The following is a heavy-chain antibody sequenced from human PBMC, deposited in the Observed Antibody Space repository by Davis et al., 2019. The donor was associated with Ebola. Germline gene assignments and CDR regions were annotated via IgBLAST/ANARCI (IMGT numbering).Heavy chain of an antibody. CDR1: GFSFGTYD. Sequence: GGPLRPSCPGPGFSFGTYDMHWFRHASGKGLEWVSAIDTAGDSYYAGAVKGRFTISREDAKSSLYLQMNSLTAGDSAVYYCVREFPVAGSYYYYGMDVWGKGTTVTVSS. CDR3: VREFPVAGSYYYYGMDV. V-gene: IGHV3-13*01. J-gene: IGHJ6*04. CDR2: IDTAGDS. D-gene: IGHD6-19*01.